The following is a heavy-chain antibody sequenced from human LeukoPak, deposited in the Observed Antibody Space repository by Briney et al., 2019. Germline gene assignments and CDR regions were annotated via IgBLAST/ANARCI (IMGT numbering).Heavy chain of an antibody. CDR2: ISSSSSYI. CDR1: GFTFSSYA. Sequence: GGSLRLSCAASGFTFSSYAMSWVRQAPGKGLEWVSSISSSSSYIYYADSVKGRFTISRDNAKNSLYLQMNSLRAEDTAVYYCARDLYNYYMDVWGKGTTVTVSS. V-gene: IGHV3-21*01. CDR3: ARDLYNYYMDV. J-gene: IGHJ6*03. D-gene: IGHD1-14*01.